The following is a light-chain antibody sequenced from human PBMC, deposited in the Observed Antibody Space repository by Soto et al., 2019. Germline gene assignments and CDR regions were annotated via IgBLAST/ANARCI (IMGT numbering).Light chain of an antibody. Sequence: MMMTQSPATLSVSPGERVTLSCRTSHSVNSHVSWYQQKPVQAPRLLLYGASTRATGIPVRFSGSGFGTEFTLTISSLQSEDFAVYYCQQRSNWPPEVTFGQGTRLEIK. CDR2: GAS. CDR3: QQRSNWPPEVT. J-gene: IGKJ5*01. V-gene: IGKV3-15*01. CDR1: HSVNSH.